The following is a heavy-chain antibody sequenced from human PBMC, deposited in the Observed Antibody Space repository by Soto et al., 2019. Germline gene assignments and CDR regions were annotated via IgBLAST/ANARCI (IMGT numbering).Heavy chain of an antibody. CDR1: GGTFSSYA. J-gene: IGHJ5*02. CDR2: IIPIFGTA. CDR3: ARDMIAEAAHKWFDP. Sequence: SVKVSCKASGGTFSSYAISWVRQAPGQGLEWMGGIIPIFGTANYAQKFQGRVTITADESTSTAYMELSSLRSEDTAVYYCARDMIAEAAHKWFDPWGQGTLVTVSS. V-gene: IGHV1-69*13. D-gene: IGHD6-13*01.